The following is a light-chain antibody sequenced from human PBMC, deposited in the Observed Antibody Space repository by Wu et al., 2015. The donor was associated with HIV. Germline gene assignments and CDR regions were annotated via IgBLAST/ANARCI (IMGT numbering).Light chain of an antibody. CDR1: QSVSSSY. V-gene: IGKV3-20*01. Sequence: EIVLTQSPGTLSLSPGERATLSCRASQSVSSSYLAWYQQKPGQAPRLLIYGASSRATGIPDRFSGSGSGTDFTLTINRLEPEDFAVYHCQQYDSSLTFGGGTKVEI. J-gene: IGKJ4*01. CDR3: QQYDSSLT. CDR2: GAS.